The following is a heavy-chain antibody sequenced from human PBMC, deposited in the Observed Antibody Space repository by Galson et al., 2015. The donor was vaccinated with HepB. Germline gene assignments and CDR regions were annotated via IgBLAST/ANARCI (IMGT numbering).Heavy chain of an antibody. CDR3: ARERGYFRGSFDI. Sequence: SLRLSCAASGFIFTNHSMSWVRQAPGKGLEWVANINQDGSNKYSVDSVKGRFTISRDNTKKSLYLQMSSLRAEDTAVYYCARERGYFRGSFDIWGQGTMVTVSS. CDR1: GFIFTNHS. D-gene: IGHD1-26*01. J-gene: IGHJ3*02. V-gene: IGHV3-7*03. CDR2: INQDGSNK.